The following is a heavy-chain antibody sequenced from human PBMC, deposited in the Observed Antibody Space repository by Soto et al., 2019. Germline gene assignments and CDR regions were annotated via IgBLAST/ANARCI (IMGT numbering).Heavy chain of an antibody. D-gene: IGHD6-19*01. CDR3: AKAKGSDSGSYIWSPDY. V-gene: IGHV3-30*18. J-gene: IGHJ4*02. CDR1: GFTFNNYG. CDR2: ISYDGNNK. Sequence: QVQLVESGGDVVQPGRSLRLSCAASGFTFNNYGMHWVRQAPGKGLEWVAVISYDGNNKYYEDSVKGRFTISRDNSGNTLYLQMNNLGAEDTAVYYCAKAKGSDSGSYIWSPDYWGQGTLVTVSS.